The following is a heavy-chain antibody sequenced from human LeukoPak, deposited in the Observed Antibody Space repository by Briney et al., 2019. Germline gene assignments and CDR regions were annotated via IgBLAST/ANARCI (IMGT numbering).Heavy chain of an antibody. CDR1: GFTFSNYW. Sequence: GGSLRLSCAASGFTFSNYWMHWVRHAPGKGLGWVSRIESDGTSTSYADSVKGRFTMSRDNAKNTLYLQMNSLRAEDTAVYYCARDPREYYESSGYNDYWGQGTLVTVS. V-gene: IGHV3-74*01. CDR3: ARDPREYYESSGYNDY. J-gene: IGHJ4*02. CDR2: IESDGTST. D-gene: IGHD3-22*01.